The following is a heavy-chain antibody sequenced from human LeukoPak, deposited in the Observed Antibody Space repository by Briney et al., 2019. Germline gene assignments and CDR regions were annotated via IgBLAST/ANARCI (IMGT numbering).Heavy chain of an antibody. CDR3: ARGRLWLDAFDI. V-gene: IGHV3-7*01. CDR1: GFTFSSYW. J-gene: IGHJ3*02. Sequence: GGALRLSCAASGFTFSSYWMSWVRQAPGKGLECVANIKKDGSEKYYVDSVKGRFTISRDNAKNSLYLQMNSLRAEDTAVYYCARGRLWLDAFDIWGQGTMVTVSS. D-gene: IGHD2-21*01. CDR2: IKKDGSEK.